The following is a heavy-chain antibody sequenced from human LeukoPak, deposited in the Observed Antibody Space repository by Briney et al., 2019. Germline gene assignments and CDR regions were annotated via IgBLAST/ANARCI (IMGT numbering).Heavy chain of an antibody. CDR1: GISFNRNW. CDR2: IKEDGSEK. CDR3: ARTPKWELLLNYFDY. J-gene: IGHJ4*02. D-gene: IGHD1-26*01. Sequence: GGSLRLSCAASGISFNRNWVSWVRQAPGKGLEWVANIKEDGSEKYYMDSVKGRFTISRDNAKNLLDLQMNSLRAEDTAVYYCARTPKWELLLNYFDYWGQGTLVTVSS. V-gene: IGHV3-7*01.